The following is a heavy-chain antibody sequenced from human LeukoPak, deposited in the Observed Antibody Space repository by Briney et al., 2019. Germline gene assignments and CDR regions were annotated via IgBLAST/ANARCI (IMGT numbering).Heavy chain of an antibody. CDR2: IIPILGIA. J-gene: IGHJ5*02. D-gene: IGHD2-15*01. Sequence: SVKVSCKASGGTFGSYAISWVRQAPEQGLEWMGRIIPILGIANYAQKFQGRVTITADKSTSTAYMELSSLRSEDTAVYYCARDRFPRGGYCSGGSCYSWFDPWGQGTLVTVSS. V-gene: IGHV1-69*04. CDR3: ARDRFPRGGYCSGGSCYSWFDP. CDR1: GGTFGSYA.